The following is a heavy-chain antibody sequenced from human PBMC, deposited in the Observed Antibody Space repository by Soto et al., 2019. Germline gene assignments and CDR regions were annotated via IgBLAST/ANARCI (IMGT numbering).Heavy chain of an antibody. D-gene: IGHD7-27*01. CDR1: GFILSDCA. Sequence: EVQLVESGGGLVQPGGSLRLSCATSGFILSDCAMNWVRQAPGKGLEWVSYISSSSSVIDYADSVKGRFTVSRNNARNSLYPQMNSLRAEDTAVYYCARDLSRGSNWYYYMDVWGKGTPVTVSS. CDR2: ISSSSSVI. J-gene: IGHJ6*03. V-gene: IGHV3-48*01. CDR3: ARDLSRGSNWYYYMDV.